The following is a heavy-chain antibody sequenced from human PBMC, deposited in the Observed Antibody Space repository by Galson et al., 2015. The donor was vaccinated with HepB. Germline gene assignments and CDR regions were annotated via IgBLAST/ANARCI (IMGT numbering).Heavy chain of an antibody. CDR3: TTVKRSLKAVYI. CDR1: GFTFSNAW. V-gene: IGHV3-15*01. Sequence: SLRLSCAASGFTFSNAWMSWVRQAPGKGLEWVGRIKSKTDGGTTDYAEHVKGRFTISSDDSKNKLYLQMNSLKTEDTDGYYCTTVKRSLKAVYIWGQGTMVTVSS. D-gene: IGHD1-26*01. CDR2: IKSKTDGGTT. J-gene: IGHJ3*02.